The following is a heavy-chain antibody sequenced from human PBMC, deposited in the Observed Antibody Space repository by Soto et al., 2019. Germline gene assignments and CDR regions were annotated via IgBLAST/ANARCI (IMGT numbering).Heavy chain of an antibody. Sequence: KPSEPRSLAEGVWGGSIGVVGYSWSWIRQPPGGGLEWIGHMYHSGTFLKSPSLKTRLTMSLDMSKNQFSLTLNSMTAADTALYYCARAQFYSGSGNYNNLMFDAWGQGIHVTVS. CDR1: GGSIGVVGYS. D-gene: IGHD3-10*01. CDR3: ARAQFYSGSGNYNNLMFDA. V-gene: IGHV4-30-2*01. J-gene: IGHJ5*02. CDR2: MYHSGTF.